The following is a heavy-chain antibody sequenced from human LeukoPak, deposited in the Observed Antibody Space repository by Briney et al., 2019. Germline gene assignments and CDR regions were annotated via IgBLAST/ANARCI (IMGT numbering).Heavy chain of an antibody. CDR3: AKSGQLPRYYYYYYYMDV. CDR1: GFTFSSYA. CDR2: ISGSGGST. Sequence: PGGSLRLSCAASGFTFSSYAMSWVRQAPGKGLEWVSAISGSGGSTYYADSVKGRFTISRDNSKNTLYLQMNSLRAEDTAVYYCAKSGQLPRYYYYYYYMDVWGKGTTVTVSS. V-gene: IGHV3-23*01. D-gene: IGHD2-2*01. J-gene: IGHJ6*03.